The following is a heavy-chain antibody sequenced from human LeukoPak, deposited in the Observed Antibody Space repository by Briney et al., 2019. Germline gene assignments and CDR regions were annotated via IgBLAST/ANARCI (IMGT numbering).Heavy chain of an antibody. V-gene: IGHV4-59*12. J-gene: IGHJ3*02. D-gene: IGHD6-13*01. CDR1: GVSISSYS. CDR2: IFNSGST. Sequence: KPSETLSLTCTVSGVSISSYSWSWIRQPPGKGLEWIGYIFNSGSTKCNPSLKSRVTVSVDTSKNQISLKLSSVTAADTAVYYCARDLYSSRTNDAFVIWGQGTMVTVSS. CDR3: ARDLYSSRTNDAFVI.